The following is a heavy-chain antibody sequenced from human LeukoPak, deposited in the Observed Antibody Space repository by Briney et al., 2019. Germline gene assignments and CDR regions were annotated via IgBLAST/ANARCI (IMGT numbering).Heavy chain of an antibody. CDR3: GSEAAAGYFDY. Sequence: ASVKVSCKASGYTFTGYYMHWVRQAPGQGLEWMGRINPNSGGTNYAQKFQGWVTMTRDTSISTAYMELSRLRSDDTAVCYCGSEAAAGYFDYWGQGTLVTVSS. V-gene: IGHV1-2*04. J-gene: IGHJ4*02. CDR1: GYTFTGYY. CDR2: INPNSGGT. D-gene: IGHD6-13*01.